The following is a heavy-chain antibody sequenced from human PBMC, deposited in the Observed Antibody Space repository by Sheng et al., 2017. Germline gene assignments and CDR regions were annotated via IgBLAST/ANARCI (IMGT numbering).Heavy chain of an antibody. V-gene: IGHV4-59*01. CDR3: AGLNYDILTGYYYYYGMDV. Sequence: QVQLQESGPGLVKPSETLSLTCTVSGGSISSYYWSWIRQPPGKGLEWIGYIYYSGSTNYNPSLKSRVTISVDTSKNQFSLKLSSVTAADTAVYYCAGLNYDILTGYYYYYGMDVWAKGPRSPSP. CDR1: GGSISSYY. J-gene: IGHJ6*02. D-gene: IGHD3-9*01. CDR2: IYYSGST.